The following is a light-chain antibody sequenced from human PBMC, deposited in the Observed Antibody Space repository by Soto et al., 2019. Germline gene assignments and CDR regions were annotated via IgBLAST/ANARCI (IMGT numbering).Light chain of an antibody. Sequence: IVLTQSPGTLSLSPWERATLSCRASQSVNSDYLAWYQQKPGHAPRLLIYGASTRATGIPDRFSGSGSETDFTLTITGLEPEDFAVYYCQQYGSSSSWTFGQGTKVDIK. CDR1: QSVNSDY. CDR3: QQYGSSSSWT. J-gene: IGKJ1*01. V-gene: IGKV3-20*01. CDR2: GAS.